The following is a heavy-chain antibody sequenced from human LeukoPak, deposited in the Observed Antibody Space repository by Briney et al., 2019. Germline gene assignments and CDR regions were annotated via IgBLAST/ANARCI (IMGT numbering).Heavy chain of an antibody. CDR2: ISSNGGST. Sequence: PGGSLRLSCAGSGFTFSDYWMAWVRQAPGKGLEYVSAISSNGGSTYYANSVKGRFTISRDNSKNTLYLQMGSLRAEDMAVYYCARELEAVAGRVHPQRPFDYWGQGTLVTVSS. D-gene: IGHD6-19*01. CDR3: ARELEAVAGRVHPQRPFDY. J-gene: IGHJ4*02. CDR1: GFTFSDYW. V-gene: IGHV3-64*01.